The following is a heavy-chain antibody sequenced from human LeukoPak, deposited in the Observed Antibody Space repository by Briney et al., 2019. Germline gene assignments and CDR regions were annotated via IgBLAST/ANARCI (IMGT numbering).Heavy chain of an antibody. J-gene: IGHJ4*02. Sequence: GGSLRLSCAASGFTFSSYAMRWVRQAPGKGLEWVSAISGSGGSTYYADSVKGRFTISRDNSKNTLYLQMNSLRAEDTAVYYCAKREGGVGATDYWGQGTLVTVSS. CDR1: GFTFSSYA. CDR3: AKREGGVGATDY. D-gene: IGHD1-26*01. CDR2: ISGSGGST. V-gene: IGHV3-23*01.